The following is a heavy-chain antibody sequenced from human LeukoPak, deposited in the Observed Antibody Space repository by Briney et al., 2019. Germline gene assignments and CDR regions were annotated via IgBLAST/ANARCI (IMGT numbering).Heavy chain of an antibody. D-gene: IGHD2-21*02. CDR3: AKGSQRVVTAIFY. CDR1: GFTFSSYS. CDR2: ISSSSSYI. J-gene: IGHJ4*02. V-gene: IGHV3-21*04. Sequence: GGSLRLSCAASGFTFSSYSMNWVRQAPGKGLEWVSSISSSSSYIYYADSVKGRFTISRDNSKNTLYLQMNSLRAEDTAVYYCAKGSQRVVTAIFYWGQGILVTVSS.